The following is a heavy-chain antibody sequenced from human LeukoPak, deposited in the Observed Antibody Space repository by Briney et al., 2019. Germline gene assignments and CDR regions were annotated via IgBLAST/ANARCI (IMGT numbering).Heavy chain of an antibody. CDR3: ARDHFGDGTFDY. CDR2: ISGSGDST. J-gene: IGHJ4*02. D-gene: IGHD3-10*01. CDR1: GFTFSSYA. Sequence: PGGSLRLSCAASGFTFSSYAMSWVRQAPGKGLEWVSAISGSGDSTYSTDSVKGRFTISRDNSKNSLYLQMNSLRAEDTAVYYCARDHFGDGTFDYWGQGTLVTVSS. V-gene: IGHV3-23*01.